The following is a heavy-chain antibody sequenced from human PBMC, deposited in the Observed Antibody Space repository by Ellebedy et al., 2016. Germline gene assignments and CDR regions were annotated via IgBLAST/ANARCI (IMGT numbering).Heavy chain of an antibody. Sequence: SETLSLTXIVSGDSINSGAYYWSWIRQPAGKGLEWIGRIYTSGNTIYNPSLKSRVTMSVDTSKNHFSLKLNSVNAADTAVYYCARGLYFDSSGYYYWFDPWGQGTLVTVSS. D-gene: IGHD3-22*01. J-gene: IGHJ5*01. V-gene: IGHV4-61*02. CDR3: ARGLYFDSSGYYYWFDP. CDR2: IYTSGNT. CDR1: GDSINSGAYY.